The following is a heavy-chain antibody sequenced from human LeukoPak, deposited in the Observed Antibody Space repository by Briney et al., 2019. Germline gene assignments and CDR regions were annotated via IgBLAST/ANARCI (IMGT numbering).Heavy chain of an antibody. CDR1: GGSISSSSYY. CDR2: IYYSGST. J-gene: IGHJ5*02. V-gene: IGHV4-39*07. D-gene: IGHD3-3*01. CDR3: ARDSAQTNYDFWSGFHWFDP. Sequence: SETLSLTCTVSGGSISSSSYYWGWIRRPPGKGLEWIGSIYYSGSTYYNPSLKSPVTISVDTSKNQFSLKLSSVTAADTAVYYCARDSAQTNYDFWSGFHWFDPWGQGTLVTVFS.